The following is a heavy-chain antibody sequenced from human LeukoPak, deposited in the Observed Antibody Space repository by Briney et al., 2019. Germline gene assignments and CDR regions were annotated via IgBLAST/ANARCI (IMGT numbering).Heavy chain of an antibody. CDR3: ARDTYYYDSSGYWADY. CDR1: GGSFSGYY. CDR2: INHSGSS. D-gene: IGHD3-22*01. V-gene: IGHV4-34*01. Sequence: SATLSLTCAVYGGSFSGYYWSWIRQPPGKGLEWIGEINHSGSSNYNPSLKSRVTMSVDTSKNQFSLRLSSVTAADTAVYYCARDTYYYDSSGYWADYWGQGTLVTVSS. J-gene: IGHJ4*02.